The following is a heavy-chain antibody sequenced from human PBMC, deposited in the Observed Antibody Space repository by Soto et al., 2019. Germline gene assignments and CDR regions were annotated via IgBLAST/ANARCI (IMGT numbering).Heavy chain of an antibody. V-gene: IGHV5-51*01. D-gene: IGHD3-22*01. J-gene: IGHJ4*02. CDR1: GYDFNTNW. CDR2: MYPGDSDT. Sequence: PGESLKISCRGSGYDFNTNWFGWVRQLPGRGLEWVGIMYPGDSDTRLHPSLQGHVTLSADVTVSTASLQWRTLKTSDSGMYFCARLPRDCNQTSCYYADHWGQGTSVTVSS. CDR3: ARLPRDCNQTSCYYADH.